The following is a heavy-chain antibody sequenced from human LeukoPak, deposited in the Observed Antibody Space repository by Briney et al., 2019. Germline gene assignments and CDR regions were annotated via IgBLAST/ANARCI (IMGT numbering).Heavy chain of an antibody. D-gene: IGHD3-16*01. CDR3: ARRRDYDYVWGSSSFDY. CDR1: GGSISSGDYY. CDR2: IYYSGIT. Sequence: PSQTLSLTCTVSGGSISSGDYYWSWIRQPPGKGLEWIGYIYYSGITYYNPSLKSRVTISVDTSKNRFSLKLSSVTAADTAVYYCARRRDYDYVWGSSSFDYWGQGTQVTVSS. V-gene: IGHV4-30-4*01. J-gene: IGHJ4*02.